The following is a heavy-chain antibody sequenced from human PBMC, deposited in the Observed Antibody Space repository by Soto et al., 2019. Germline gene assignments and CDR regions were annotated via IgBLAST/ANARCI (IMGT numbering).Heavy chain of an antibody. CDR2: ITSSGEQT. CDR3: AKGVIDRGANA. CDR1: GFNFRNFP. J-gene: IGHJ5*02. D-gene: IGHD2-8*01. Sequence: GGSLRLSCAASGFNFRNFPMTWVRQVPGQGLEYVSSITSSGEQTFYADSVKGRFSISRDNSKGILHLQMNSLRAEDTAIYHCAKGVIDRGANAWGQGTLVTVSS. V-gene: IGHV3-23*01.